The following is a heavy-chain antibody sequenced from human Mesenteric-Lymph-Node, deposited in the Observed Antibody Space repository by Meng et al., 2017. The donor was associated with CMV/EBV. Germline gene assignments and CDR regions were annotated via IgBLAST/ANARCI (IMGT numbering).Heavy chain of an antibody. Sequence: QVPVPQWGAGLLKPSEPLSVTCAVYGGSFSGYYWNWIRQSPEKGLEWIGEINHSGSTTYNPSFTSRIIISVDTSTNQISLNMSSVTAADTAVYYCARGSSYDILTGYFDYWGQGALVTVSS. CDR1: GGSFSGYY. CDR3: ARGSSYDILTGYFDY. J-gene: IGHJ4*02. D-gene: IGHD3-9*01. V-gene: IGHV4-34*01. CDR2: INHSGST.